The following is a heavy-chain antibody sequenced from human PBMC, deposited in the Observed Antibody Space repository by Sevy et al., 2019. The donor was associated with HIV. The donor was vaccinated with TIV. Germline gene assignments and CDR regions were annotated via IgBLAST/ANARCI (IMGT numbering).Heavy chain of an antibody. CDR1: GFSLSGYG. V-gene: IGHV3-33*01. CDR3: ARESIAVACIGYYFKY. CDR2: IWYDGSNK. D-gene: IGHD6-19*01. Sequence: GGSLRLSCAASGFSLSGYGMHWVRQAPGKGLEWVAVIWYDGSNKEYADSVKRRFTISRDNSKNTLYLQMNSLRAEDTAVYYCARESIAVACIGYYFKYWGQGALVTVSS. J-gene: IGHJ4*02.